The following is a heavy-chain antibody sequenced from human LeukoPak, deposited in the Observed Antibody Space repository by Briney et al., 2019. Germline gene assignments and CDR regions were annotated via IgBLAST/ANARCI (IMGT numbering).Heavy chain of an antibody. D-gene: IGHD2-2*01. V-gene: IGHV4-34*01. J-gene: IGHJ5*02. CDR1: GGSFSGYY. CDR3: ARPGYCSNTTCCSRFDP. CDR2: INHSGST. Sequence: SETLSLTCAVYGGSFSGYYWSWIRQPPGKGLEWIGEINHSGSTNYNPSLKSRVTISVDTSKKQFSLKLRSVTAADTAVYYCARPGYCSNTTCCSRFDPWGQGTLVTVSS.